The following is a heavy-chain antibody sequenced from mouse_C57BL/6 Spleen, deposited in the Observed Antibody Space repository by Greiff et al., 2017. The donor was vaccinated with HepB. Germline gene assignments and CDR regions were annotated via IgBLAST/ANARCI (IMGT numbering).Heavy chain of an antibody. J-gene: IGHJ2*01. CDR3: TRDGYDEGYYFDY. CDR2: IYPGNSDT. CDR1: GYTFTSYW. V-gene: IGHV1-5*01. D-gene: IGHD2-2*01. Sequence: EVKLVESGTVMARPGASVKMSCKTSGYTFTSYWMHWVKQRPGQGLEWIGAIYPGNSDTSYNQKFKGKAKLTAVTSASTAYMELSSLTNEDSAVYYCTRDGYDEGYYFDYWGQGTTLTVSS.